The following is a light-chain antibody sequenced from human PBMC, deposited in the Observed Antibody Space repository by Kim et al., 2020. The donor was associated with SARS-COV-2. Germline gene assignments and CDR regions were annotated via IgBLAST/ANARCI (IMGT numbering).Light chain of an antibody. CDR1: QGIGTR. Sequence: IQMTQSPSSLAASVGDRVTIACRASQGIGTRLKWYQQRPGKTPKLLLYAASSLQSGVPSRFSGTGSGTDFTLTISSLLPADFATYYCQQSYSTPWLSFGGGTKVDIK. CDR2: AAS. CDR3: QQSYSTPWLS. V-gene: IGKV1-39*01. J-gene: IGKJ4*01.